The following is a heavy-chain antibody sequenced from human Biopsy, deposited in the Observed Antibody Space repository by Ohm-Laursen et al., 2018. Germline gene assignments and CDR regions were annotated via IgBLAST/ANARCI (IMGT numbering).Heavy chain of an antibody. CDR1: GYTYTSYG. V-gene: IGHV1-2*02. D-gene: IGHD3-3*01. Sequence: SSVKVSCNASGYTYTSYGISWVRQAPGQGLEWMGWIDPKSGGTNYAQKFQGRVTMTRDTSISTTYMELRRLTSDDTAVFYCARELGDFWGGRQFDFWGQGTLVTVSS. CDR3: ARELGDFWGGRQFDF. CDR2: IDPKSGGT. J-gene: IGHJ5*01.